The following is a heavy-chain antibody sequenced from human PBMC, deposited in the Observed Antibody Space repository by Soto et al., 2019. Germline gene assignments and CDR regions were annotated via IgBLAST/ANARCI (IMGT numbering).Heavy chain of an antibody. Sequence: QMQLVESGGGLVKPGGSLRLSCAASGFTFSDYYMTWIHQAPGKGLEWVSYISSSGTGIYYPDSVKGRFTISRDNAKKSLYLQMSSLRAEDTAVYFCARAYSDAFDIWGQGTLVTVSS. CDR2: ISSSGTGI. J-gene: IGHJ3*02. D-gene: IGHD2-15*01. V-gene: IGHV3-11*01. CDR3: ARAYSDAFDI. CDR1: GFTFSDYY.